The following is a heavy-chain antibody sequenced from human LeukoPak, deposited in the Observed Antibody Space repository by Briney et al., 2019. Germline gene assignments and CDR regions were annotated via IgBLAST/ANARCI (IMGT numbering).Heavy chain of an antibody. CDR2: SSGAGGGGTT. CDR1: GFTFSSYA. V-gene: IGHV3-23*01. D-gene: IGHD3-22*01. J-gene: IGHJ4*02. CDR3: ARASDSTGYPQLPFDF. Sequence: PGGSLRLSCAASGFTFSSYAMSWVRQAPGKGLEWVSGSSGAGGGGTTFYADSVKGRFTISRDNSKSTLFLQMNSLRAEDTALYYCARASDSTGYPQLPFDFWGQGTLVTVSS.